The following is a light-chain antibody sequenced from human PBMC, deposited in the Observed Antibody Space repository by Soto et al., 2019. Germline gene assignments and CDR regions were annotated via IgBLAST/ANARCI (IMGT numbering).Light chain of an antibody. CDR1: QSVSSNY. Sequence: EIVLTQSPGTLSLSPGERATLSCRASQSVSSNYLAWYQQKPGQAPRLLIYGASSRATGIPDRFSGSGSGTDFTLTISRLELEDFAVYYCQQYDSSPLTFGGGTKVEIK. CDR3: QQYDSSPLT. J-gene: IGKJ4*01. CDR2: GAS. V-gene: IGKV3-20*01.